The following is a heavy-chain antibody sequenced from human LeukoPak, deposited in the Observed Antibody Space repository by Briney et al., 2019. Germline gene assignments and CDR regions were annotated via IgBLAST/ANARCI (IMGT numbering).Heavy chain of an antibody. Sequence: GGSLRLSCAASGFTFTSFAMHWVRQAPGKGLEWVAVISYDGSNKYYADSVKGRFTISRDTSKNTLYLQMNSLRAEDTAVYYCARERYYYVSGGFLVYSGEGALVAVSP. D-gene: IGHD3-10*01. CDR1: GFTFTSFA. J-gene: IGHJ4*02. CDR2: ISYDGSNK. CDR3: ARERYYYVSGGFLVY. V-gene: IGHV3-30-3*01.